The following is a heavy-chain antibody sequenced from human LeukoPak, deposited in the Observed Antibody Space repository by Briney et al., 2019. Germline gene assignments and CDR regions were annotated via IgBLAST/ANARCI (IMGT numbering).Heavy chain of an antibody. V-gene: IGHV3-53*01. CDR1: GLTVSSNY. CDR2: IYSGGST. J-gene: IGHJ4*02. CDR3: ARNFGHGYTLCSEY. Sequence: GGSLRLSCAASGLTVSSNYMSWIRQAPGKGLEWVSVIYSGGSTYYADSVKGRFTISRDNSKNTLYLQMNSLRAEDTAVYYCARNFGHGYTLCSEYWAQGTLVTVSS. D-gene: IGHD3/OR15-3a*01.